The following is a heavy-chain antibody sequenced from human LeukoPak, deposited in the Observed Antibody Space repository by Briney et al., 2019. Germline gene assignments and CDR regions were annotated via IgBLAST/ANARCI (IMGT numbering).Heavy chain of an antibody. J-gene: IGHJ5*02. Sequence: GGSLRLSCSASGFTFSSHAVHWVRQAPGKGLEWVALISYDGSNTYYADSVRGRFTISRDNSKNTLYLQMNSLRDDDTAVYYCAKDSRSTSCCNWFDPWGQGTLVTVSS. CDR1: GFTFSSHA. D-gene: IGHD2-2*01. CDR2: ISYDGSNT. CDR3: AKDSRSTSCCNWFDP. V-gene: IGHV3-30-3*01.